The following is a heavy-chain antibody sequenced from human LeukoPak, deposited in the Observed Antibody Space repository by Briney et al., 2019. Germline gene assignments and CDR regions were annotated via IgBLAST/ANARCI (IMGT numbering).Heavy chain of an antibody. CDR1: GFTFSSYA. D-gene: IGHD1-26*01. Sequence: QPGGSLRLSCAASGFTFSSYAMSWVRQAPGKGLEWVSAISGSGGSTYYADSVKGRFTISRDNSKNTLYLQMNSLRAEDTAVYYSAKAPRYSPSSSWFYFDYWGQGTLVTVSS. J-gene: IGHJ4*02. CDR2: ISGSGGST. V-gene: IGHV3-23*01. CDR3: AKAPRYSPSSSWFYFDY.